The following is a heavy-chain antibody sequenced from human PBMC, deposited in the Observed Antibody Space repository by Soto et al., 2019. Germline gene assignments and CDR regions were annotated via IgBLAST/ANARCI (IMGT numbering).Heavy chain of an antibody. CDR2: IYYSGST. D-gene: IGHD3-10*01. Sequence: XATLSLTFTVSGGSISSSSYYWGWIRQPPGKGLEWIGSIYYSGSTYYNPSLKSRVTISVDTSKNQFSLKLSSVTAADTAVYYCARQGGLLWFGELLSSYYYGMDVWGQGTTVTVSS. CDR1: GGSISSSSYY. CDR3: ARQGGLLWFGELLSSYYYGMDV. V-gene: IGHV4-39*01. J-gene: IGHJ6*02.